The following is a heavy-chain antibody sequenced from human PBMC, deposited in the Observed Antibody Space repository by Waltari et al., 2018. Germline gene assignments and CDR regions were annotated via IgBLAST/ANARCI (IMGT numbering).Heavy chain of an antibody. J-gene: IGHJ5*02. D-gene: IGHD3-10*01. Sequence: QVQLQESGPGLVKPSETLSLTCTVSGGSISSYYWSWIRQPPGKGLECIGYIYYSGSTNDNPSLKSRVTISVDTSKNQFSLKLSSVTAADTAVYYCARSRGSGSLNWFDPWGQGTLVTVSS. CDR2: IYYSGST. V-gene: IGHV4-59*01. CDR3: ARSRGSGSLNWFDP. CDR1: GGSISSYY.